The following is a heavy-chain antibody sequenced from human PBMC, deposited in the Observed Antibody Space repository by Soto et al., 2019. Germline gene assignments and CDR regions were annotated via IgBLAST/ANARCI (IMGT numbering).Heavy chain of an antibody. Sequence: SETLSLTCTVSGGSISSYYWSWIRQPPGKGLEWIGYIYYSGSTNYNPSLKSRVTISVDTSKNQFSLKLSSVTAADTAVYYCGSLYYGSSLYNWFAPWGQGTLGTVSS. J-gene: IGHJ5*02. V-gene: IGHV4-59*08. CDR2: IYYSGST. CDR1: GGSISSYY. D-gene: IGHD3-10*01. CDR3: GSLYYGSSLYNWFAP.